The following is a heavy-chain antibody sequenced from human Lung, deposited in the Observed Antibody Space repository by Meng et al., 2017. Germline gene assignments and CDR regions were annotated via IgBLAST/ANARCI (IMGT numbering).Heavy chain of an antibody. CDR2: INHSGST. Sequence: QGHLKQVGQGLLNPSGTLSLTCVFSGGSFSDYYWSWIRQPPGKGLEWIGEINHSGSTNYNPSLESRATISVDTSQNNLSLKLSSVTAADSAVYYCARGPTTMAHDFDYWGQGTLVTVSS. J-gene: IGHJ4*02. V-gene: IGHV4-34*01. CDR1: GGSFSDYY. CDR3: ARGPTTMAHDFDY. D-gene: IGHD4-11*01.